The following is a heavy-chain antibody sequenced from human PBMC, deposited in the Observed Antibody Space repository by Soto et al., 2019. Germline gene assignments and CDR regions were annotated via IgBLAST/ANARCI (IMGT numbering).Heavy chain of an antibody. J-gene: IGHJ4*02. CDR2: ISGSSGST. V-gene: IGHV3-23*01. CDR3: AKCDWNGYYFDY. CDR1: GFTFSSYA. Sequence: GGSLRLSCAASGFTFSSYAMSWVRQAPGKGLEWVSAISGSSGSTYYADSVKGRFTISRDNSNNTLYLQMSSLRAEDTAVYYCAKCDWNGYYFDYWGQGTLVTVSS. D-gene: IGHD1-1*01.